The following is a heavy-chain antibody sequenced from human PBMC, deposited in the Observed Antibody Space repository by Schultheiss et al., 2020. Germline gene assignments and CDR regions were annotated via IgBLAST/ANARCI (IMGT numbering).Heavy chain of an antibody. J-gene: IGHJ6*02. CDR3: ATHTDSSGWFYYYYYYGMDV. CDR2: IYYSGSS. CDR1: GGSISSYY. V-gene: IGHV4-59*08. D-gene: IGHD6-19*01. Sequence: SETLSLTCTVSGGSISSYYWSWIRQPPGKGLEWIGYIYYSGSSNYNPSLKSRVTTLVDTSKNQFSLKLSSVTAADTAVYYCATHTDSSGWFYYYYYYGMDVWGQGNTVT.